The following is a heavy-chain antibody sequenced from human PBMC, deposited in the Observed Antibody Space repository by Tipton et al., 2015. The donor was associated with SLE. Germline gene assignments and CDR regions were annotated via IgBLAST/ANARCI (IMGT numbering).Heavy chain of an antibody. D-gene: IGHD2-2*02. V-gene: IGHV4-59*01. CDR2: MHYSGSS. Sequence: LRLSCTVSGGSFTSNYWSWIRQPPGKGLEWIGCMHYSGSSAYNPSLMRRVTILVDTSKKQISLKLSSVTAADTAVYYCARPRRARDYTTSAAYYLDFWGQGTLVTVSS. CDR3: ARPRRARDYTTSAAYYLDF. J-gene: IGHJ4*02. CDR1: GGSFTSNY.